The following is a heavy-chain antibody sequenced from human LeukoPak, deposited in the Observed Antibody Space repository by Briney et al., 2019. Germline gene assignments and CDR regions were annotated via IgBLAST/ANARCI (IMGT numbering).Heavy chain of an antibody. V-gene: IGHV4-4*07. Sequence: SETLSLTCTVSGGSNSSYYWSWIRQPAGKGLEWIGRIYTSGSTNYNPSLKSRVTMSVDTSKNQFSLKLSSVTAADTAVYYCARVIRVNYGDYWFDPWGQGTLVTVSS. D-gene: IGHD4-17*01. CDR1: GGSNSSYY. J-gene: IGHJ5*02. CDR2: IYTSGST. CDR3: ARVIRVNYGDYWFDP.